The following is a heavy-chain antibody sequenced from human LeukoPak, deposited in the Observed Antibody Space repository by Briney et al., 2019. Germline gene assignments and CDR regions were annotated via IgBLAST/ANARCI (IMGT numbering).Heavy chain of an antibody. D-gene: IGHD1-26*01. CDR3: ARDNSGSYSSYYFDY. Sequence: ASVKVSCKASGGTFSSYAISWVRQAPGQGLEWMGRIIPIFGTANYAQKFQGRVTITTDESTSTAYMELSSLRSEDTAVYYCARDNSGSYSSYYFDYWGQGTLVAVSS. J-gene: IGHJ4*02. V-gene: IGHV1-69*05. CDR1: GGTFSSYA. CDR2: IIPIFGTA.